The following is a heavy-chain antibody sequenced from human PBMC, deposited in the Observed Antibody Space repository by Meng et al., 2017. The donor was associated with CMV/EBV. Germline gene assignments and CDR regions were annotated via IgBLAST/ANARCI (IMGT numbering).Heavy chain of an antibody. V-gene: IGHV4-38-2*02. CDR3: ARDIDSGSY. Sequence: SETLSLTCTVSGYSISSGYYWGWIQQPPGKGLEWIGSIYHSGSTYYNPSLKSRVTISVDTSKNQFSLKLSSVTAADTAVYYCARDIDSGSYWGQGTLVTVSS. CDR2: IYHSGST. CDR1: GYSISSGYY. D-gene: IGHD1-26*01. J-gene: IGHJ4*02.